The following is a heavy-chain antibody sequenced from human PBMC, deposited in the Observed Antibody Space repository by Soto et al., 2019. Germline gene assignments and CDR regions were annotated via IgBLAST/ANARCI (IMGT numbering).Heavy chain of an antibody. D-gene: IGHD3-22*01. CDR2: INHSGST. V-gene: IGHV4-34*01. J-gene: IGHJ4*02. Sequence: SETLSLTCAVYGGSFSGYYWSWIRQPPGKGLEWIGEINHSGSTNYNPSLKSRVTISVDTSKNQFSLKLSSVTAADTAVYYCARVIVVIHYFDYWGQGTLVTVSS. CDR1: GGSFSGYY. CDR3: ARVIVVIHYFDY.